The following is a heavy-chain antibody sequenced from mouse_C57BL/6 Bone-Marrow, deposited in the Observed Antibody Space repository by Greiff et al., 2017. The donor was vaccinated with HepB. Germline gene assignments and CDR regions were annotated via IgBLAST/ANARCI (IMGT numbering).Heavy chain of an antibody. CDR2: ISNGGGST. J-gene: IGHJ3*01. CDR1: GFTFSDYY. V-gene: IGHV5-12*01. CDR3: ARPYYGSSRAWFAY. D-gene: IGHD1-1*01. Sequence: EVHLVESGGGLVQPGGSLKLSCAASGFTFSDYYMYWVRQTPEKRLEWVAYISNGGGSTYYPDTVKGRFTISRDNAKNTLYLQMSRLKSEDTAMYYCARPYYGSSRAWFAYWGQGTLVTVSA.